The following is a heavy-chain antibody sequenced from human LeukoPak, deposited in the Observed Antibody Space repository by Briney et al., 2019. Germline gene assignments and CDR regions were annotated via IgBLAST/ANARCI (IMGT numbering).Heavy chain of an antibody. Sequence: PSETLSLTCAVSGDSIGSGYYWGWIRQPPGKGLEWIGSISPSGSTFYNPSLKSRVTISVDTSKNQFSLKLRSVTAADTAVYYCALSPLGAAGTWSGLFDYWGQGTLVTVSS. V-gene: IGHV4-38-2*01. J-gene: IGHJ4*02. D-gene: IGHD6-13*01. CDR2: ISPSGST. CDR3: ALSPLGAAGTWSGLFDY. CDR1: GDSIGSGYY.